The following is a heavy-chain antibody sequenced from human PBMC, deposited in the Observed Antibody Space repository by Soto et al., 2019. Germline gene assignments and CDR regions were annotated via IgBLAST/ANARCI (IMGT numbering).Heavy chain of an antibody. J-gene: IGHJ3*01. V-gene: IGHV3-30*18. Sequence: ESGGGVVQPGRSLRLSCAASGFTFNNYGMHWARQAPGKGLEWVAAISNDGSDKYYADSVKGRLTTSRDNSKNTVFLQMSSLRAEDTAVYYCAKDQARAASHGIDWGQGTMVTVSS. CDR2: ISNDGSDK. D-gene: IGHD6-13*01. CDR3: AKDQARAASHGID. CDR1: GFTFNNYG.